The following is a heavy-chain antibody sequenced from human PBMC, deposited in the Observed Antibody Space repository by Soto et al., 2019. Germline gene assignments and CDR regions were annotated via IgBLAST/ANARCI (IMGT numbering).Heavy chain of an antibody. CDR1: GFTFSSYG. CDR2: ISHDGSNK. CDR3: AKERDIVVVVAPLDY. Sequence: GGSLRLSCAASGFTFSSYGMHWVRQAPGKWLEWVAVISHDGSNKYYADSVKGRFTISRDNSKNTLYLQMNSLRAEDTAVYYCAKERDIVVVVAPLDYWGQGTLVTVSS. J-gene: IGHJ4*02. D-gene: IGHD2-15*01. V-gene: IGHV3-30*18.